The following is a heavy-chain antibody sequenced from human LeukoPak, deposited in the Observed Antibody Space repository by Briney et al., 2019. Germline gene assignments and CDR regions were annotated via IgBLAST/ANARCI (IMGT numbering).Heavy chain of an antibody. CDR1: GFTFSSYA. CDR2: ISSNGGST. J-gene: IGHJ4*02. Sequence: TGGSLRLSCAASGFTFSSYAMHWVRQAPGKGLEYVSAISSNGGSTYYADSVKGRFTISRDNSKNTLYLQMNSLRTEDTAVYYCARVLFAGWYYFDYWGQGTLVTVSS. CDR3: ARVLFAGWYYFDY. D-gene: IGHD6-19*01. V-gene: IGHV3-64*04.